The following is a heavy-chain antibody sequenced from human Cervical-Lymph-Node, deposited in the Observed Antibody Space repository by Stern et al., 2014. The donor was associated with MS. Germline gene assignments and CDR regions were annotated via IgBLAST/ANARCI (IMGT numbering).Heavy chain of an antibody. CDR1: GSTFSKSA. V-gene: IGHV3-30*09. J-gene: IGHJ6*02. Sequence: VQLVESGGGVVPPGRSLRLSCADSGSTFSKSAMHWVRQAPGKGLEWGAVISHDGSNKQYGAAVKGRLAISRDNSRNTLSLEIYSLRAEDTAVYYCVRTESFYYYDGMDVWGHGTTVIVSS. CDR2: ISHDGSNK. CDR3: VRTESFYYYDGMDV.